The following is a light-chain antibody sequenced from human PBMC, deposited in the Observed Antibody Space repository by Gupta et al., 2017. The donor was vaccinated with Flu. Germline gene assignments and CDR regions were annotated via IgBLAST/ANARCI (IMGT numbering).Light chain of an antibody. V-gene: IGKV4-1*01. CDR2: WAS. CDR3: QQFYSTPYT. J-gene: IGKJ2*01. CDR1: QSVGNS. Sequence: DIVMTQSPDSLAVSLGEGATINCKSSQSVGNSLAWYQQKPGQSPKLLFYWASTRESGVPDRFSGSGSGTDFTLTITSLQAEDVAAYYCQQFYSTPYTFGQGTKLEIK.